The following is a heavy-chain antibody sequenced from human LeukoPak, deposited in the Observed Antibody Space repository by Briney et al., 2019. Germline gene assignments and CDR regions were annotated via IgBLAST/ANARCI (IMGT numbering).Heavy chain of an antibody. CDR2: IYYSGST. J-gene: IGHJ4*02. CDR3: ARQVVAVAGTGYFDY. CDR1: GGSIRSSSYY. V-gene: IGHV4-39*01. Sequence: PSETLCLTCTVSGGSIRSSSYYWGWIRQPPGKGLEWIGSIYYSGSTYYNASLKSRGTISVDTSKNQFSLKLNSVTAADTAVYFCARQVVAVAGTGYFDYWGQGTLVTVSS. D-gene: IGHD6-19*01.